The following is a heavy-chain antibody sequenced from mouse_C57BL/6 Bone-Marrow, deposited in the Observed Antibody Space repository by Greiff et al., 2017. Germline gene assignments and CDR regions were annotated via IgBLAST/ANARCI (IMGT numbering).Heavy chain of an antibody. D-gene: IGHD6-1*01. CDR2: IYPGDGST. V-gene: IGHV1-82*01. Sequence: QVQLKQSGPELVKPGASVKISCKASGYAFSSYWMNWVKQRPGKGLEWIGRIYPGDGSTNYNGKFKGKATLTADKSSSAAYMQLSSLTSEDSAVYFCAPGGTTVVHKYFDVWGTGTAVSVSS. CDR3: APGGTTVVHKYFDV. J-gene: IGHJ1*03. CDR1: GYAFSSYW.